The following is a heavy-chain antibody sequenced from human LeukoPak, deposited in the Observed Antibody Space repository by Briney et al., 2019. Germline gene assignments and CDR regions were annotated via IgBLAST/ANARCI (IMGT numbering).Heavy chain of an antibody. CDR1: GYTFINNW. Sequence: ASVKVSCKASGYTFINNWMHWVRQAPGQGLEWIGLINPTGTGTLYAQKFQGRVTMTRDMSTSTDSMEMSSLRSEDTAVYYCARDPRHRLVWVGEETYYYYMDVWGKGTTVTISS. CDR2: INPTGTGT. J-gene: IGHJ6*03. D-gene: IGHD3-10*01. CDR3: ARDPRHRLVWVGEETYYYYMDV. V-gene: IGHV1-46*01.